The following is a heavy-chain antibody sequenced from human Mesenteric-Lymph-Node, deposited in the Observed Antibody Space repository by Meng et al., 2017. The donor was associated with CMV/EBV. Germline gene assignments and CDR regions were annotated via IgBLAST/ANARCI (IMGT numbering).Heavy chain of an antibody. V-gene: IGHV1-2*02. CDR1: GYTFTSYD. Sequence: ASVKVSCKASGYTFTSYDINWVRQATGQGLEWMGWMNPNSGGTNYAQKFQGRVTMTRDTSISTAYMELSRLRSDDTAVYYCARIFTMIVVVPDYWGQGTLVTVSS. J-gene: IGHJ4*02. D-gene: IGHD3-22*01. CDR2: MNPNSGGT. CDR3: ARIFTMIVVVPDY.